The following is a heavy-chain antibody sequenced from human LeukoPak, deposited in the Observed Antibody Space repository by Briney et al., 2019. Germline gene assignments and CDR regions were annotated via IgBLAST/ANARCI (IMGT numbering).Heavy chain of an antibody. Sequence: GGSLRLSCAASGYTFSSYWMHWVRQAPGKGLVWVSRINSDGSSTTYADSVKGRFTISRDNAKNTLYLQMNSLRAEDTAVYFCARDYGRSRDYGMDVWGQGTTVTVSS. CDR3: ARDYGRSRDYGMDV. V-gene: IGHV3-74*01. J-gene: IGHJ6*02. D-gene: IGHD3-10*01. CDR2: INSDGSST. CDR1: GYTFSSYW.